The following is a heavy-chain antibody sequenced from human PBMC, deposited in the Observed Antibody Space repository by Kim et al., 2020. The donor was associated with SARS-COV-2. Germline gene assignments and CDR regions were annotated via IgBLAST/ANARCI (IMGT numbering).Heavy chain of an antibody. V-gene: IGHV3-23*01. J-gene: IGHJ4*02. Sequence: YYAAAVKGRFTISRDSSKDTLYLQMNSLRAEDTAVYYCAKDILEQLPRDYWGQGTLVTVSS. D-gene: IGHD3-3*01. CDR3: AKDILEQLPRDY.